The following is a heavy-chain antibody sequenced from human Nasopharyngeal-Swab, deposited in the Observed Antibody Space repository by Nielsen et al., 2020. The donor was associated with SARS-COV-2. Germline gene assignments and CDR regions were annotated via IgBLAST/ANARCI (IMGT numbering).Heavy chain of an antibody. Sequence: GESLKISCAASGFTFSDYYMSWIRQAPGKGLEWVSYISTSGSTIYYADSLKGRFTISRDNAKNSLYLQMNSLRAEDTAVYFCARGQLWPGYRGQGTLVTVSS. CDR2: ISTSGSTI. CDR1: GFTFSDYY. CDR3: ARGQLWPGY. V-gene: IGHV3-11*01. D-gene: IGHD5-18*01. J-gene: IGHJ4*02.